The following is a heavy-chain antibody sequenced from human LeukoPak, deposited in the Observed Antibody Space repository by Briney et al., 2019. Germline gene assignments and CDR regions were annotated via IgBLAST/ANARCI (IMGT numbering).Heavy chain of an antibody. CDR1: GFTFSSHA. Sequence: PGGSLRLSCAASGFTFSSHAIHWVRQAPGKGLEYVSAISSDGGVTYYANSVKGRFTISRDNSKNTVHLQMGSLRGEDMAVYYCARDPHCGSTSCLSYFDYWGQGTLVTVSS. CDR2: ISSDGGVT. CDR3: ARDPHCGSTSCLSYFDY. J-gene: IGHJ4*02. V-gene: IGHV3-64*01. D-gene: IGHD2-2*01.